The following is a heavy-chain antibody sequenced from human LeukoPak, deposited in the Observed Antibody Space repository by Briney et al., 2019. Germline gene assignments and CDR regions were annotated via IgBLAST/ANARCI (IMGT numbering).Heavy chain of an antibody. CDR2: IIPILGIA. V-gene: IGHV1-69*04. J-gene: IGHJ3*02. CDR1: GGTFSSYA. CDR3: ARGIVLRFLEWLPPDAFDI. D-gene: IGHD3-3*01. Sequence: SVKVSCKSSGGTFSSYAISWVGQAPGQGLEWMGRIIPILGIANYAQKFQGRVTITADKSTSTAYMELSSLRSEDTAVYYCARGIVLRFLEWLPPDAFDIWGQGTMVTVSS.